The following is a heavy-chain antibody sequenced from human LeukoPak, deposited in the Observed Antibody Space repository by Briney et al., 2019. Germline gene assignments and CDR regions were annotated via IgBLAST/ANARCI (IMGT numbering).Heavy chain of an antibody. CDR3: ARDLGLYNFDY. D-gene: IGHD2-2*02. J-gene: IGHJ4*02. V-gene: IGHV3-7*01. Sequence: GSLRLSCAASGFALSSHWMTWVRQVPGRGPEWVANVNRDGSETYYLDSVKGRFTISKDNAKNSLYLQMNSLRAEDTAVYYCARDLGLYNFDYWGQGTLVTVSS. CDR1: GFALSSHW. CDR2: VNRDGSET.